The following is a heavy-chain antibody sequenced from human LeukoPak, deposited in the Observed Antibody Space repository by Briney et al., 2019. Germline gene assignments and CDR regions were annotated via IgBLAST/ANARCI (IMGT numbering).Heavy chain of an antibody. Sequence: ASVKVSCKASGYTFSGYYMHWVRQAPGQGLEWMGWINPNSGGTYYAQKFQGRVTMTRDTSISTAFMELSRLRSDDTAVFYCARVAHNYDLLTGYYPYLDYFDFWGQGTLVTVSS. D-gene: IGHD3-9*01. J-gene: IGHJ4*02. CDR3: ARVAHNYDLLTGYYPYLDYFDF. V-gene: IGHV1-2*02. CDR1: GYTFSGYY. CDR2: INPNSGGT.